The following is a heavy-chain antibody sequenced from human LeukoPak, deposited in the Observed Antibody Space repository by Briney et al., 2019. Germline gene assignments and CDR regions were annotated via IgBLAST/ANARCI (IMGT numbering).Heavy chain of an antibody. J-gene: IGHJ3*02. Sequence: RVASVKVSCKASGYTFTSYGISWVRQAPGQGLEWMGWISAYNGNTNYAQTLQGRVTMTTDTSTSTAYMELRSLRSDDTAVYYCARQSDVRTRRGDDAFDIWGQGTMVTVSS. CDR1: GYTFTSYG. CDR2: ISAYNGNT. CDR3: ARQSDVRTRRGDDAFDI. D-gene: IGHD3-10*01. V-gene: IGHV1-18*01.